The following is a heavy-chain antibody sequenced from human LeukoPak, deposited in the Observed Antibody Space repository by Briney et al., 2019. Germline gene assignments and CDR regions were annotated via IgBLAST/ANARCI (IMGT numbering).Heavy chain of an antibody. V-gene: IGHV4-34*01. J-gene: IGHJ4*02. CDR2: INHSGST. CDR1: GGSFSGYY. CDR3: ARGILQRGRYFDY. D-gene: IGHD3-16*01. Sequence: SETLSLTCAVYGGSFSGYYWSWIRQPPGKGLEWIGEINHSGSTNYNPSLKGRVTISVDTSKNQFSLKLSSVTAADTAVYYCARGILQRGRYFDYWGQGTLVTVSS.